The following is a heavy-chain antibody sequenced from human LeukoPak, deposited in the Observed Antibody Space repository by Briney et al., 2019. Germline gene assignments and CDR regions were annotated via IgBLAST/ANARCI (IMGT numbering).Heavy chain of an antibody. CDR2: MNPNSGNT. CDR1: GYTFTSYD. J-gene: IGHJ5*02. CDR3: ARMDGLCSAGSCPNWFDP. Sequence: ASVKVSCKASGYTFTSYDINWVRQATGQGLEWMGWMNPNSGNTGYAQKFQGRVTITRNTSISTAYMELSSLRSEDTAVYYCARMDGLCSAGSCPNWFDPWGHGTLVTVSS. D-gene: IGHD2-15*01. V-gene: IGHV1-8*03.